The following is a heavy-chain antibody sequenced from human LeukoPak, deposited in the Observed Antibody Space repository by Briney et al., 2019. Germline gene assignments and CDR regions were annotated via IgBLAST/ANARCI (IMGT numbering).Heavy chain of an antibody. Sequence: SVKLSCKASGGTFSSYTISWVRQAPAQGLEWMVRTIPILGIANYAQKFQGRVTITADKSTSTAYMELSSLKTEDTAVYCCERDASIAVTGTPFRYFDYWGQGTLVTVSS. CDR1: GGTFSSYT. D-gene: IGHD6-19*01. V-gene: IGHV1-69*04. CDR3: ERDASIAVTGTPFRYFDY. J-gene: IGHJ4*02. CDR2: TIPILGIA.